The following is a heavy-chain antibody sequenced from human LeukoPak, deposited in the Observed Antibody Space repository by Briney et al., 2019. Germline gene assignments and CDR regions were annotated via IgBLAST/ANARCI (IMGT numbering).Heavy chain of an antibody. J-gene: IGHJ4*02. CDR2: INPNSGGT. Sequence: ASVKVSCKASGYTFTGYYMHWVRQAPGQGLEWMGWINPNSGGTNYAQKFQGRVTMTRDTSISTAYMELSSLRSEDTAVYYCARYYSGWYYFDYWGQGTLVTVSS. D-gene: IGHD6-19*01. CDR3: ARYYSGWYYFDY. CDR1: GYTFTGYY. V-gene: IGHV1-2*02.